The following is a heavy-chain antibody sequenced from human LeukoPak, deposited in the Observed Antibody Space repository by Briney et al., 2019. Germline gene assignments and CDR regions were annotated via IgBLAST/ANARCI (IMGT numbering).Heavy chain of an antibody. D-gene: IGHD2/OR15-2a*01. Sequence: SLRLSCVASGFTFSTYGMHWVRQAPGKGLEWVAVMSHDGGIEKYADSVKGLFTISRDNSKKTLYLQLNSLRSDDAAVYYCARAEIIHSITHMDVWGQGTTVTVSS. J-gene: IGHJ6*02. CDR2: MSHDGGIE. V-gene: IGHV3-30*03. CDR3: ARAEIIHSITHMDV. CDR1: GFTFSTYG.